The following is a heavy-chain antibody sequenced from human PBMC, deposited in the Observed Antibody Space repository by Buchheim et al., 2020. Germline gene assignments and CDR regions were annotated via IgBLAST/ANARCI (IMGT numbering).Heavy chain of an antibody. V-gene: IGHV3-7*02. Sequence: EVQLVESGGGLVQPGGSLRLSCAVSGFSLSNHWMTWVRQAPGKGLQWVANINQDGSGKFYVDAVKGRFTISRDGAKNSLYLQMTSLRAEDTAIYYCASWAGMDYWGQGT. CDR1: GFSLSNHW. D-gene: IGHD7-27*01. J-gene: IGHJ4*02. CDR3: ASWAGMDY. CDR2: INQDGSGK.